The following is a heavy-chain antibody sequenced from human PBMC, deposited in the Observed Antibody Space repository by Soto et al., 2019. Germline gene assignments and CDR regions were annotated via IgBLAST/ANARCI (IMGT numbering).Heavy chain of an antibody. D-gene: IGHD3-10*01. J-gene: IGHJ4*02. CDR3: VRDMDGSGSYYTDY. CDR1: GYTLTELS. Sequence: VASVKVSCKVSGYTLTELSMHWVRQAPGKGLEWMGGFDPEDGETIYAQKFQGRVTMTEDTSTDTAYMELSSLRSDDTAVYYCVRDMDGSGSYYTDYWGPGTLVTVSS. CDR2: FDPEDGET. V-gene: IGHV1-24*01.